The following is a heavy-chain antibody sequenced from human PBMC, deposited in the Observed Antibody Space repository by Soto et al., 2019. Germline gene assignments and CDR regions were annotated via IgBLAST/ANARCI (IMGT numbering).Heavy chain of an antibody. CDR2: MNPGSGKT. V-gene: IGHV1-8*02. D-gene: IGHD6-13*01. CDR1: GDTFINFD. Sequence: ASVKVSCKASGDTFINFDISWVRQAAGQGLEWLGWMNPGSGKTGYASKFQGRVAMTRDASTGTSHLELSSLTSDDTAVYYCARMASAGTLNWFDPWGQGTLVTVSS. CDR3: ARMASAGTLNWFDP. J-gene: IGHJ5*02.